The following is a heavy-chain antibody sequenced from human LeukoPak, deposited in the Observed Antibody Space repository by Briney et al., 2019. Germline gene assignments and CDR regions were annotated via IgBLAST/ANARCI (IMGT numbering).Heavy chain of an antibody. J-gene: IGHJ5*02. Sequence: GGSLRLSCAASGFTFSSYGMHWVRQAPGKGLEWVAFIRYDGSNKYYADSVKGRFTISRDNSKNTLYLQMNSLRPEDTALYYCAKDGNWASVSWGQGTLVTVSS. D-gene: IGHD7-27*01. CDR1: GFTFSSYG. CDR3: AKDGNWASVS. CDR2: IRYDGSNK. V-gene: IGHV3-30*02.